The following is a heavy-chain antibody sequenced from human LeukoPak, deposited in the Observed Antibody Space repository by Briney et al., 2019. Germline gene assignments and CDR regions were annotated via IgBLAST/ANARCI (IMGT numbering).Heavy chain of an antibody. D-gene: IGHD3-22*01. CDR1: GGTFSSYA. CDR2: ISAYNGNT. V-gene: IGHV1-18*01. J-gene: IGHJ6*03. CDR3: ARSGSGYFYYYYYYMDV. Sequence: GSSVKVSCKASGGTFSSYAISWVRQAPGQGLEWMGWISAYNGNTNYAQKLQGRVTMTTDTSTSTAYMELRSLRSDDTAVYYCARSGSGYFYYYYYYMDVWGKGTTVTVSS.